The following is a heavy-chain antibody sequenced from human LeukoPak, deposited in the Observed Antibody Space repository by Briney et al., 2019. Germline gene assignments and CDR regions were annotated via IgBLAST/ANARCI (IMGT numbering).Heavy chain of an antibody. CDR3: AKLGHSSSSDPFDY. Sequence: GGSLRLSCAASGFTFDDYAMSWVRQAPGKGLEWVSSISGSGGSTYYADSVKGRFTISRDNSKNTLYLQMNSLRAEDTAVYYCAKLGHSSSSDPFDYWGQGTLVTVSS. CDR2: ISGSGGST. CDR1: GFTFDDYA. V-gene: IGHV3-23*01. J-gene: IGHJ4*02. D-gene: IGHD6-13*01.